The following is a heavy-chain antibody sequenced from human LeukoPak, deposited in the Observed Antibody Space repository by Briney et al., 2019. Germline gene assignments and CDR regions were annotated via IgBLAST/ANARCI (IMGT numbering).Heavy chain of an antibody. CDR3: ARDGELTVTRRWFDP. V-gene: IGHV1-18*01. Sequence: ASVKVSCKASGYTFTSYGISWVRQAPGQGLEWMGWISAYNGNTNYAQKLQGRVTMTTDTSTSTAYMELRSLRSDDTAVYYCARDGELTVTRRWFDPWGQGTLVTVSS. J-gene: IGHJ5*02. D-gene: IGHD4-17*01. CDR1: GYTFTSYG. CDR2: ISAYNGNT.